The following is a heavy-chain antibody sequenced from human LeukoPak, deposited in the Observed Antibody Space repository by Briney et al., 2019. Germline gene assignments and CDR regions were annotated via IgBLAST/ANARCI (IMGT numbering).Heavy chain of an antibody. D-gene: IGHD4-23*01. CDR3: ASYGGHPSRFDP. CDR1: GFTFSSYE. CDR2: ISNSGRTT. V-gene: IGHV3-48*03. Sequence: GGSLRLSCVASGFTFSSYEMNWVRQAPGKGLEWVSYISNSGRTTYYADSVKGRFTISRDNAKNSLYLQMNSLRAEDTAVYYCASYGGHPSRFDPWGPGTLVTVSS. J-gene: IGHJ5*02.